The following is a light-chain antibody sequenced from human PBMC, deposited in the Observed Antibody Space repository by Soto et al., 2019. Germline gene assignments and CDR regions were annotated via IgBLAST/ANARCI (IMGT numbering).Light chain of an antibody. Sequence: QSALTQPASVSGSPGQSITISCTGISIDVGGYNYVSWYQQHPDKAPKLMIYDVSNRRSGVSNRFSGSKSGNTASLTISGLQAEDEADYYCYSYTSSSTVLFGGGTKLTVL. CDR1: SIDVGGYNY. CDR2: DVS. CDR3: YSYTSSSTVL. V-gene: IGLV2-14*01. J-gene: IGLJ2*01.